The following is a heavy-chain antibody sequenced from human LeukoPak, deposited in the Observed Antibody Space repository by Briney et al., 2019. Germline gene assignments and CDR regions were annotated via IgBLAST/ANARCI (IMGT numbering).Heavy chain of an antibody. CDR1: GGSFSGYY. Sequence: SETLSLTCAVYGGSFSGYYWSWIRQPPGKGLEWIGEINHSGSTNYNPSLKSRVTMSVDTSKNQFSLKLSSVTAADTAVYYCAREAQGRQLSPFDYWGQGTLVTVSS. J-gene: IGHJ4*02. D-gene: IGHD5-18*01. CDR3: AREAQGRQLSPFDY. CDR2: INHSGST. V-gene: IGHV4-34*01.